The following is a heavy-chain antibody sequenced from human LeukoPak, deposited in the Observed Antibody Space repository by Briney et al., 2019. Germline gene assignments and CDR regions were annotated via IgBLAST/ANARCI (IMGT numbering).Heavy chain of an antibody. Sequence: GASVKVSCKASGYTFTSYGISWVRQAPGQGLEWMGWISAYNGNTNYAQKLQGRVTMTTDTSTSPAYMELRSLRSDDTAVYYCARYVAVAGTGLVNYYYMDVWGKGTTVTVSS. CDR3: ARYVAVAGTGLVNYYYMDV. V-gene: IGHV1-18*01. D-gene: IGHD6-19*01. CDR1: GYTFTSYG. CDR2: ISAYNGNT. J-gene: IGHJ6*03.